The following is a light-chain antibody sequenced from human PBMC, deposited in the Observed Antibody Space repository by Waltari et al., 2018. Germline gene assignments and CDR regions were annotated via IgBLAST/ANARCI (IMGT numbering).Light chain of an antibody. V-gene: IGKV1-39*01. CDR1: PGISTY. CDR3: QQSSSTPGT. J-gene: IGKJ1*01. Sequence: DIQMTQSPSSLSASVGDRVAIPCRASPGISTYLNWYQQRPGKAPKLLIYAASSLQSGVPSRFSGSGSGTDFTLTITSLRPEDFATYFCQQSSSTPGTFGQGTKVEIK. CDR2: AAS.